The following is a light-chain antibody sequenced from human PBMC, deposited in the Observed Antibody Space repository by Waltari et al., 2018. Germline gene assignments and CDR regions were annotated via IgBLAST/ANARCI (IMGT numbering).Light chain of an antibody. CDR3: AAWDDSLSGLV. CDR2: KNN. CDR1: SPNRGSTY. V-gene: IGLV1-47*01. Sequence: QSVLTTPPSASGTPGQKVTIPCNGSSPNRGSTYVYWYQQLPGTAPKLLIFKNNQQPSGVPARFSDSKSGTSASLAINGLRSEDEADYYCAAWDDSLSGLVLGGGTKVTVL. J-gene: IGLJ3*02.